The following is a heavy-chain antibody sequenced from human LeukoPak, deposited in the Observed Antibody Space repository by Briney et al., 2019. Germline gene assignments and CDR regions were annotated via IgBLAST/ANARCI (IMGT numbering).Heavy chain of an antibody. V-gene: IGHV3-23*01. Sequence: GGSLRLSCAAAGFTFRSYAMNWVRQGPGKGLEWVSTMSASDAGTYYADSVKGRFTISRDNSKNTLYLQMNSLRAEDTAVYYCAREDMKGSYTADWGQGTLVAVSS. CDR1: GFTFRSYA. J-gene: IGHJ4*02. CDR2: MSASDAGT. CDR3: AREDMKGSYTAD. D-gene: IGHD1-26*01.